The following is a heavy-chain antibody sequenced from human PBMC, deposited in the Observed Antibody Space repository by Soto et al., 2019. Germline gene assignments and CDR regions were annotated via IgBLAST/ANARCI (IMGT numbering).Heavy chain of an antibody. CDR3: ARDPYYCDSNPTFDY. D-gene: IGHD3-22*01. CDR2: IIPIFGTA. V-gene: IGHV1-69*13. Sequence: SVKVSCKASGGTFSSYAISWVRQAPGQGLEWMGGIIPIFGTANYAQKFQGRVTITADESTSTAYMELSSLRSEDTAVYYCARDPYYCDSNPTFDYWGQGTLVTVSS. J-gene: IGHJ4*02. CDR1: GGTFSSYA.